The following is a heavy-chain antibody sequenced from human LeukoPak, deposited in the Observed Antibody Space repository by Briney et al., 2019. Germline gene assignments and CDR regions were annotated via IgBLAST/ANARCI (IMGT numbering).Heavy chain of an antibody. D-gene: IGHD3-9*01. CDR2: ISAYNGNT. CDR3: ARGRNYDILTGYSNWFDP. J-gene: IGHJ5*02. CDR1: GYTFTSYG. V-gene: IGHV1-18*04. Sequence: GASVKVSCKASGYTFTSYGISWVRQAPGQGLEWMGWISAYNGNTNYAQKLQGRVTMTTDTSTSTAYMELRSLRSDDTAVYYCARGRNYDILTGYSNWFDPWGQGTLVTVSS.